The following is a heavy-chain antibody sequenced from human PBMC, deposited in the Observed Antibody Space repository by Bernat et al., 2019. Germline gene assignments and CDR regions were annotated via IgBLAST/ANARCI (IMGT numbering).Heavy chain of an antibody. CDR2: IYYSGST. D-gene: IGHD3-9*01. CDR3: ARHGGYDMLTGYYNVYVDY. J-gene: IGHJ4*02. V-gene: IGHV4-39*01. Sequence: QLQLQESGPGLVKPSETLSLTCTVSGGSISSSSYYWGWIRQPPGKGLEWIGSIYYSGSTYYNPSLKSRVTISVDTSKNQFSLKLSSVTAADTAVYYCARHGGYDMLTGYYNVYVDYWGQGTLVTVSS. CDR1: GGSISSSSYY.